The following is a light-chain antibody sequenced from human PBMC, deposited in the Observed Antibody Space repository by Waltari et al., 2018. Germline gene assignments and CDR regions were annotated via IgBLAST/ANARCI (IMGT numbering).Light chain of an antibody. CDR3: CSYAGSYTSL. CDR2: DVS. J-gene: IGLJ2*01. Sequence: QSALTQPRSVSGSPGQSVTISCTGTSSDVGGYNYVSWYQQHPGKAPKIMIYDVSKLPSGVPDRFSGSKSGNTASLTISGLQAEDEADYYCCSYAGSYTSLFGGGTKLTVL. V-gene: IGLV2-11*01. CDR1: SSDVGGYNY.